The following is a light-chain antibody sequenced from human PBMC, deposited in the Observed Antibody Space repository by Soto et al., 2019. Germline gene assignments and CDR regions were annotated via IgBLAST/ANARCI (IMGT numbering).Light chain of an antibody. CDR1: ESISSSY. Sequence: EIVLTQSPGTLSLSPGERATFSCRATESISSSYLAWYQQKPGQAPRLLIYGASSRATGIPDRFSASGSGTDFTLTISRLEPDDFAVYYWQQYRRSNHTLGPWKRLEI. J-gene: IGKJ5*01. V-gene: IGKV3-20*01. CDR2: GAS. CDR3: QQYRRSNHT.